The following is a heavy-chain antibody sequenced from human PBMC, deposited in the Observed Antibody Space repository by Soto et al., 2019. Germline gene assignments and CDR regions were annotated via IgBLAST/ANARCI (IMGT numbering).Heavy chain of an antibody. J-gene: IGHJ4*02. CDR3: ARNYYDGSGLFF. Sequence: PSETLSLTCTVSGGSLRSTSYHWVWIRQPPGKGLEWIGSLDYSGVPLYYPSLKSRVATSADTSKSQFSLKVNFVTATNTAVYYCARNYYDGSGLFFWGRGTLVTVSS. CDR2: LDYSGVP. V-gene: IGHV4-39*01. D-gene: IGHD3-22*01. CDR1: GGSLRSTSYH.